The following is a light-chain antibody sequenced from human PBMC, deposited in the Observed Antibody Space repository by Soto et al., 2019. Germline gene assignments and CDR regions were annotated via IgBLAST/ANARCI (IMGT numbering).Light chain of an antibody. CDR2: EVI. J-gene: IGLJ2*01. CDR1: SSDVGGYNF. CDR3: CSYTTSSTLV. Sequence: QSVLSQPPSASGSPGQSVTISCTGSSSDVGGYNFVSWYQHLPGKAPKLMIYEVIQRPSGVPDRFSGSKSGNTASLTVSGLQAEDEADYYCCSYTTSSTLVFGGGTKLTVL. V-gene: IGLV2-8*01.